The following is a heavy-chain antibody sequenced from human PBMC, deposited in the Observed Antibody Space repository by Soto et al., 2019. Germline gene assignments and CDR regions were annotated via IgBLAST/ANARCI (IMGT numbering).Heavy chain of an antibody. CDR1: GFTFSNYG. CDR3: AKVVKGYYYISGGTVKQGGVDCYYYYMHV. V-gene: IGHV3-30*18. CDR2: ISYDENNK. J-gene: IGHJ6*03. D-gene: IGHD3-10*01. Sequence: QVQLVESGGGVVQPGRSLRLSCAASGFTFSNYGMHWVRQAPGKGLEWVAVISYDENNKYYADSVKGRFTISRDNSKNPLDLQLTSLRAEARVVFYGAKVVKGYYYISGGTVKQGGVDCYYYYMHVWGKGPRSPSP.